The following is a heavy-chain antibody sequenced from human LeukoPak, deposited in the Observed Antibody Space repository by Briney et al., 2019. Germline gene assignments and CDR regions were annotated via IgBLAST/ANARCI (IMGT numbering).Heavy chain of an antibody. D-gene: IGHD3-3*01. CDR3: AKEGGLNYDFWSGYLNYYYYYMDV. CDR2: ISYDGSNK. Sequence: GGSLRHSCAASGFTFSSYGMHWVRQAPGKGLEWVAVISYDGSNKYYADSVKGRFTISRDNSKNTLYLQMNSLRAEDTAVYYCAKEGGLNYDFWSGYLNYYYYYMDVWGKGTTVTVSS. CDR1: GFTFSSYG. J-gene: IGHJ6*03. V-gene: IGHV3-30*18.